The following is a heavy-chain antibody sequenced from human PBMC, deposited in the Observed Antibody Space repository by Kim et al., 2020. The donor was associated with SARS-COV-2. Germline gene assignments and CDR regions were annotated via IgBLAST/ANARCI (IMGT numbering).Heavy chain of an antibody. CDR3: ARGYYGEAYYFDY. D-gene: IGHD4-17*01. V-gene: IGHV4-59*09. Sequence: YTPALKSRVTISVDTSKNQFSLKLRSVTAADTAVHYCARGYYGEAYYFDYWGQGTLVTVSS. J-gene: IGHJ4*02.